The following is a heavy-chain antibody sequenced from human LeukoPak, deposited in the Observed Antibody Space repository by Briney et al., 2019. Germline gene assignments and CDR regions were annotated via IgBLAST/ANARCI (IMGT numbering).Heavy chain of an antibody. CDR3: ARHLGVAVAADAFDI. J-gene: IGHJ3*02. D-gene: IGHD6-19*01. V-gene: IGHV4-59*08. Sequence: SETLSLTCSVSGGSMTNLYWTWIRQPPGKGLEWIGDIYDSGSTRYNPSLKSRVTISADTSKNQFSLKLRSLTAADTAVYYCARHLGVAVAADAFDIWGQRTLVTVSS. CDR1: GGSMTNLY. CDR2: IYDSGST.